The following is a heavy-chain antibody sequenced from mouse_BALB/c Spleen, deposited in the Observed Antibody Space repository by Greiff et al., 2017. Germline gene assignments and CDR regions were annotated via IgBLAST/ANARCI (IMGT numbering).Heavy chain of an antibody. D-gene: IGHD1-1*01. CDR2: ISYSGST. CDR3: ARCDLLLRSFAY. CDR1: GDSITSGY. J-gene: IGHJ3*01. Sequence: EVKLMESGPSLVKPSQTLSLTCSVTGDSITSGYWNWIRKFPGNKLEYMGYISYSGSTYYNPSLKSRISITRDTSKNQYYLQLNSVTTEDTATYYCARCDLLLRSFAYWGQGTLVTVSA. V-gene: IGHV3-8*02.